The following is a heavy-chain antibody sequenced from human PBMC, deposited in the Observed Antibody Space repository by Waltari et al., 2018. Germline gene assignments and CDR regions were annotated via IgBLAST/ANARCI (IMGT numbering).Heavy chain of an antibody. CDR3: ARRLRLGELTSDY. Sequence: QVQLQQWGAGLLKPSETLSLTCAVYGGSFSGYYWSWIRQPPGKGLEWIGEINHSGRTNYNPSLKSRVTISVDTSKNQFSLKLSSVTAADTAVYYCARRLRLGELTSDYWGQGTLVTVSS. J-gene: IGHJ4*02. CDR2: INHSGRT. D-gene: IGHD3-16*01. CDR1: GGSFSGYY. V-gene: IGHV4-34*01.